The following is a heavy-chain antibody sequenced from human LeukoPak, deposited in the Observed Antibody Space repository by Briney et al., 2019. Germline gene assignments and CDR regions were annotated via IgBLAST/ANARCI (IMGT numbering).Heavy chain of an antibody. CDR3: AADSLGRNWYSDL. CDR2: IVVGSGNT. J-gene: IGHJ2*01. V-gene: IGHV1-58*02. CDR1: GFTFTSSA. D-gene: IGHD3-16*01. Sequence: SVKVSCKASGFTFTSSAMQWVRQARGQRLEWIGWIVVGSGNTNYAQKFQERVTITRDMSTSTAYMELSSLRSEDTAVYYCAADSLGRNWYSDLWGRGTLVTVSS.